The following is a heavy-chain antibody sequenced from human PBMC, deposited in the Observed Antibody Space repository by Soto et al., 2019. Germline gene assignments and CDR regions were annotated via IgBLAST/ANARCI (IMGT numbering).Heavy chain of an antibody. Sequence: GGSLRLSCAASGFTFSTYSMSWVRQAPGKGLEWVSYISSSSSTIFYTDSVKGRFTVSRDNAKNSLYLQMNSLRAEDTAVYYCARDRNHYDTMPFDYWGQGTLVTVSS. D-gene: IGHD3-22*01. CDR2: ISSSSSTI. J-gene: IGHJ4*02. CDR3: ARDRNHYDTMPFDY. V-gene: IGHV3-48*01. CDR1: GFTFSTYS.